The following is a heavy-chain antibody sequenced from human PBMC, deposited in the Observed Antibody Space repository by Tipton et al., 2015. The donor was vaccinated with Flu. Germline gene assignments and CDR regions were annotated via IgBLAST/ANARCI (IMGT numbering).Heavy chain of an antibody. Sequence: SLRLSCAASGFTFSDYYMSWIRQAPGKGLEWVSYISSSGSTIYYADSVKGRFTISRDNAKNSLYLQMNSLRAEDTAVYYCARLDYDYVWVSYRYTVGAFDIWGQGTMVTVSS. J-gene: IGHJ3*02. CDR1: GFTFSDYY. V-gene: IGHV3-11*04. D-gene: IGHD3-16*02. CDR2: ISSSGSTI. CDR3: ARLDYDYVWVSYRYTVGAFDI.